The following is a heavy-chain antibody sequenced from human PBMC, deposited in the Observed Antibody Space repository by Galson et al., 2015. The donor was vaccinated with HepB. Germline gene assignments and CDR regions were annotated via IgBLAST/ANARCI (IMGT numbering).Heavy chain of an antibody. V-gene: IGHV4-30-2*01. Sequence: LSLTCAVSGASISSGGFSWNWIRQPPGKGLEWIGYIYHSGSTYYDPSLKSRVKSRVTISVDRSKNQFSLKLSSVTAADTAVYYCARGTYYYDSSGSIGAFDIWGQGTLVTVSS. CDR3: ARGTYYYDSSGSIGAFDI. J-gene: IGHJ3*02. CDR2: IYHSGST. D-gene: IGHD3-22*01. CDR1: GASISSGGFS.